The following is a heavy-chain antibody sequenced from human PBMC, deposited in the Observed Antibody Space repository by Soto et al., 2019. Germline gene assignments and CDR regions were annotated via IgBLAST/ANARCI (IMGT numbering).Heavy chain of an antibody. CDR3: AREGYSSRDFDY. CDR1: VGSINRSSYY. J-gene: IGHJ4*02. V-gene: IGHV4-39*02. Sequence: PSETLSLTCSVSVGSINRSSYYWGWIRQPPGKGLEWIGNIYYSGSTCYSPSLKSRVTISIDTSKNQFSLKLSSVTAADTAVYYCAREGYSSRDFDYWGQGTLVTVSS. CDR2: IYYSGST. D-gene: IGHD6-13*01.